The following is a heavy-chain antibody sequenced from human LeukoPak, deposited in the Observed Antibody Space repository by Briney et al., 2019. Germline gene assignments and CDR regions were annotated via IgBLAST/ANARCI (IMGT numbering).Heavy chain of an antibody. J-gene: IGHJ4*02. Sequence: GGSLSLSCAASGFSFSSYAMSWVRQAPGKGLEWVAFIRFDGSKEYYADSVKGRFTISRDNSKNTLYLQMNSLRAEDTAVYYCAKETGILTYTYGPDYWGQGTLVTVSS. CDR1: GFSFSSYA. V-gene: IGHV3-30*02. CDR3: AKETGILTYTYGPDY. CDR2: IRFDGSKE. D-gene: IGHD5-18*01.